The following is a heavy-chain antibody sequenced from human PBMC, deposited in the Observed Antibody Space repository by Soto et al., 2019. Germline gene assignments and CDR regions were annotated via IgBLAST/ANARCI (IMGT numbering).Heavy chain of an antibody. Sequence: PSETLSLTCFVSGGSISSYYWSWIRQPPGKGLEWIGYIYNNGYTNYNPSLRSRVTMSLDTSKNQVSLKLTSVTAADTAVYYCARHLLPSGFNPEWYRWFDSWGQGTLVTVSS. CDR1: GGSISSYY. CDR2: IYNNGYT. D-gene: IGHD6-25*01. J-gene: IGHJ5*01. CDR3: ARHLLPSGFNPEWYRWFDS. V-gene: IGHV4-59*08.